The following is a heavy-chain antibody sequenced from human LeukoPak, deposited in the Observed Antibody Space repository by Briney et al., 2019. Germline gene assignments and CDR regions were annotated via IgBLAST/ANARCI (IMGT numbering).Heavy chain of an antibody. CDR1: GFTFSSYS. D-gene: IGHD5-24*01. CDR2: ISSSSSTI. CDR3: AKSGYNRFDY. V-gene: IGHV3-48*01. Sequence: GGSLRLSCAASGFTFSSYSMNWVRQAPGKGLEWVSYISSSSSTIYYADSVKGRFTISRDNSKNTLCLQMNSLRAEDTAVYYCAKSGYNRFDYWGQGTLVTVSS. J-gene: IGHJ4*02.